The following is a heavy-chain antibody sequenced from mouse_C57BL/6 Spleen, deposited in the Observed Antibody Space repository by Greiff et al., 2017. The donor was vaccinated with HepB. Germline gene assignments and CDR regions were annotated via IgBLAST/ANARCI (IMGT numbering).Heavy chain of an antibody. D-gene: IGHD3-2*02. J-gene: IGHJ4*01. V-gene: IGHV5-4*01. Sequence: EVKLVESGGGLVKPGGSLKLSCAASGFTFSSYAMSWVRQTPEKRLEWVATISDGGSYTYYPDNVKGRFTISRDNAKNNLYLQMSHLKSEDTAMYYCARDRGQLRLGGYAMDYWGQGTSVTVSS. CDR2: ISDGGSYT. CDR3: ARDRGQLRLGGYAMDY. CDR1: GFTFSSYA.